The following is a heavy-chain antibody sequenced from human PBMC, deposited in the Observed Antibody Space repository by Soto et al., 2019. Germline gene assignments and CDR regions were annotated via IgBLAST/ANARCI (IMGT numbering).Heavy chain of an antibody. V-gene: IGHV3-9*01. CDR3: AKDSMSVVLGPFDP. D-gene: IGHD2-15*01. CDR2: IRWNSGSI. Sequence: GGSLRLSCTASGFTFDDHAMHWVRQAPGKGLEWVSGIRWNSGSIGYADSVKGRFTISRDNAKNSLYLQMSSLRAEDTALYYCAKDSMSVVLGPFDPWGQGTLVTVSS. J-gene: IGHJ5*02. CDR1: GFTFDDHA.